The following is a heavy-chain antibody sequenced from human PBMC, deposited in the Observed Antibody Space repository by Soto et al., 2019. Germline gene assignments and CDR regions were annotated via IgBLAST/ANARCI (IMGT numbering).Heavy chain of an antibody. CDR3: ARAYNWKHAPYYYGMDV. Sequence: ASVKVSCKASGYTFTGYYMHWVRQAPGQGLEWMGWINPNSGGTNYAQKFQGWVTMTRDTSISTAYMELSRLRSDDTAVYYCARAYNWKHAPYYYGMDVWGQGTTVTVSS. V-gene: IGHV1-2*04. J-gene: IGHJ6*02. D-gene: IGHD1-20*01. CDR1: GYTFTGYY. CDR2: INPNSGGT.